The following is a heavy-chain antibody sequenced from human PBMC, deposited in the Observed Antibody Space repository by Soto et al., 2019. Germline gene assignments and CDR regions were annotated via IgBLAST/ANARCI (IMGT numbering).Heavy chain of an antibody. CDR2: INHSGST. V-gene: IGHV4-34*01. J-gene: IGHJ5*02. Sequence: PSETLSLTCAVYGGSFSGYYWTWIRQPPGTGLEWIGEINHSGSTNYNPSLKSRVTISVDTSKNQFSLKLTSVTAADTAMYYCARHGERTIRSLNWFDPWGQGTLVTVS. D-gene: IGHD4-17*01. CDR1: GGSFSGYY. CDR3: ARHGERTIRSLNWFDP.